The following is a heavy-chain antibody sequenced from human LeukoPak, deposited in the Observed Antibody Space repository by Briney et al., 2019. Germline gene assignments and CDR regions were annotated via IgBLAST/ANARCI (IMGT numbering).Heavy chain of an antibody. Sequence: ASVKVSCKASGYTFTGYYMHWVRQAPGQGLEWTGWINPNSGGTNYAQKFQGRVTMTRDTSISTAYMELSRLRSDDTAVYYCARDPAPYYYGSGSYYHWFDPWGQGTLVTVSS. J-gene: IGHJ5*02. CDR3: ARDPAPYYYGSGSYYHWFDP. V-gene: IGHV1-2*02. D-gene: IGHD3-10*01. CDR1: GYTFTGYY. CDR2: INPNSGGT.